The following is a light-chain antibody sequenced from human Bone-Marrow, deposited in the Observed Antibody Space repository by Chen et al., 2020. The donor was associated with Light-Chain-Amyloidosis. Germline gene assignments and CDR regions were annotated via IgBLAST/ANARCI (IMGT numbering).Light chain of an antibody. CDR2: GAS. Sequence: EIVLTQSPGTLSLSPGERATLSCRASQSVGSSYLACYQQKPGQAPRLLIYGASRRATGIPDRFSGSGSGTDFTLTIRRLEPEDFAVYFCQQYGNSPQTFGQGTKVEI. V-gene: IGKV3-20*01. J-gene: IGKJ1*01. CDR1: QSVGSSY. CDR3: QQYGNSPQT.